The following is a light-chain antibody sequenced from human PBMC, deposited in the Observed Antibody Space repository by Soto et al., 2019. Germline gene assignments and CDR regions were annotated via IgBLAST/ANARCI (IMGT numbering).Light chain of an antibody. J-gene: IGKJ5*01. CDR2: DAS. CDR1: QSVSSY. CDR3: QKRSNWPIN. Sequence: EIVFTHSPSTLSLSPVERATLPFMASQSVSSYLAWYQQKPGQAPRLLIYDASNRATGIPARFSGSGSGTDFTLTISSLEPEDFAVYYCQKRSNWPINFGQGTRLEIK. V-gene: IGKV3-11*01.